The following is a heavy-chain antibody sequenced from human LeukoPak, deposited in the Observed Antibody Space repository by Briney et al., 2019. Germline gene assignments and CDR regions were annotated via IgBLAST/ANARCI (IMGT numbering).Heavy chain of an antibody. CDR1: GGSISSHY. D-gene: IGHD3-3*01. CDR3: AATYYDFWSGYYPNWFDP. J-gene: IGHJ5*02. Sequence: PSETLSLTCTVSGGSISSHYWSWIWQPPGKGLEWIGYIYYSGSTNYNPSLKSRVTISVDTSKNQFSLKLSSVTAADTAVYYCAATYYDFWSGYYPNWFDPWGQGTLVTVSS. V-gene: IGHV4-59*11. CDR2: IYYSGST.